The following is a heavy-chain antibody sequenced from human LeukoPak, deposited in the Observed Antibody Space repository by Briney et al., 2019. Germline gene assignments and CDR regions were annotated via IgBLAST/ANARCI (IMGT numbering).Heavy chain of an antibody. V-gene: IGHV3-7*01. D-gene: IGHD3-16*01. Sequence: GGSLRLSCAASGLTSTNYWMTWVRQAPGKGLEWVANIKHDGSEKYYVDSAKGRFTISRDNAKNSLYLQMNSLRPEDTAVYYCARDQTPYYWGQGTLVTVSS. CDR1: GLTSTNYW. CDR2: IKHDGSEK. J-gene: IGHJ4*01. CDR3: ARDQTPYY.